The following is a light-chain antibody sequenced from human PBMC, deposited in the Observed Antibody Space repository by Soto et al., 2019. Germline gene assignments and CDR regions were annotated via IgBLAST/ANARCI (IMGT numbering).Light chain of an antibody. Sequence: EIVLTQSPATLSLSPGERATLSCRASQSVSSYLPWLQQKSGQAPRLLIYSASRRATGIPDRFTGSGSGTDFTLTINRVEPEDFAVYFCQQYAGSPRTFGQGTKVDIK. J-gene: IGKJ1*01. CDR1: QSVSSY. CDR3: QQYAGSPRT. CDR2: SAS. V-gene: IGKV3-20*01.